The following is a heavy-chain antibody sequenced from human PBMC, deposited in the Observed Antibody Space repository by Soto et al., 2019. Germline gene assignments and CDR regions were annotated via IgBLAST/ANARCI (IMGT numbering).Heavy chain of an antibody. Sequence: PGGSLRLSCAASGFTLSSYAMTWVRQAPGKGLEWVSVISGNGDTIYYADSVKGRFTISRDNSKNTLFLQMDSLRAEDTAVYFCAKDGYFELSTGTGYFYYGLDVWGQGTTVTVSS. CDR2: ISGNGDTI. D-gene: IGHD3-9*01. J-gene: IGHJ6*02. V-gene: IGHV3-23*01. CDR3: AKDGYFELSTGTGYFYYGLDV. CDR1: GFTLSSYA.